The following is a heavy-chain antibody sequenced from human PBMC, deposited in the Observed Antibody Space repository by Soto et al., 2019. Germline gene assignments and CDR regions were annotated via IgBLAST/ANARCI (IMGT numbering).Heavy chain of an antibody. CDR3: ARGLNGYLDYFDY. V-gene: IGHV1-3*01. CDR1: GYTFTSYA. Sequence: QVQFVQSGAEVKKPGASVKVSCKASGYTFTSYAMHWVRQAPGQRLEWMGWINAGNGNTKYSQKFQGRVTITRDTSASTAYRELSSLRSEDTAVYYCARGLNGYLDYFDYWGQGTLVTVSS. CDR2: INAGNGNT. J-gene: IGHJ4*02. D-gene: IGHD5-18*01.